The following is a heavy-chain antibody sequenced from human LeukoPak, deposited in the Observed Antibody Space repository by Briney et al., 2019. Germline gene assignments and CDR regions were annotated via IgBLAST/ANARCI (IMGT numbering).Heavy chain of an antibody. V-gene: IGHV3-23*01. J-gene: IGHJ4*02. Sequence: PGGSLRLSCAASGFTFSNYAMSWVRQAPGKGLEWVSAISGSGGSTYYADSVKGRFTISRDNSKNTLYLQMNSLRAEDTAVYYCAEPLVSGSYYFDYWGQGTLVTVPS. CDR3: AEPLVSGSYYFDY. CDR2: ISGSGGST. D-gene: IGHD6-13*01. CDR1: GFTFSNYA.